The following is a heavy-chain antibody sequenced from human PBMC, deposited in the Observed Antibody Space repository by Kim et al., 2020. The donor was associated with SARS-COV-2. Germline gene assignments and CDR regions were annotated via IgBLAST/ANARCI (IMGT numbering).Heavy chain of an antibody. Sequence: GGSLRLSCAASGFTFDDYGMSWVRQAPGKGLEWVSGINWNGGSTGYADSVKGRFTISRDNAKNSLYLQMNSLRAEDTALYYCARDRTSGWYAYYFDYWGQGTLVTVSS. D-gene: IGHD6-19*01. CDR3: ARDRTSGWYAYYFDY. V-gene: IGHV3-20*04. CDR2: INWNGGST. CDR1: GFTFDDYG. J-gene: IGHJ4*02.